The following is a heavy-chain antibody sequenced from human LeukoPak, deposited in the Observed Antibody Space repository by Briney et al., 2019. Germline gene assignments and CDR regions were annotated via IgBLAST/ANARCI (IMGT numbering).Heavy chain of an antibody. D-gene: IGHD5-18*01. CDR1: GGSISSYY. CDR2: IYTSGST. V-gene: IGHV4-4*07. J-gene: IGHJ2*01. CDR3: ATSFITPTKKDTAMVNWYFDL. Sequence: PSETLSLTCTVSGGSISSYYWSWIRQPAGKGLEWIGRIYTSGSTNYNPSLKSRVTMSVDTSKNQFSLKLSSVTAADTAVYYCATSFITPTKKDTAMVNWYFDLWGRGTLVTVSS.